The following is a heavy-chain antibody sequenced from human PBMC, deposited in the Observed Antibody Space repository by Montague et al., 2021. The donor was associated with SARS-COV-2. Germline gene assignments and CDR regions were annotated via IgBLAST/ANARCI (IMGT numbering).Heavy chain of an antibody. CDR1: GFTFSSYG. D-gene: IGHD1-1*01. CDR2: MWYDGSNK. V-gene: IGHV3-33*01. J-gene: IGHJ6*02. CDR3: ARDSPPTVPPGYYGMDV. Sequence: SLRLSCSASGFTFSSYGMHWVRQAPGKGLEWVAVMWYDGSNKYYXDSVKGRFTISRDNSKNTLYLQMNSLRAEDTAVYYCARDSPPTVPPGYYGMDVWGQGTTVTVSS.